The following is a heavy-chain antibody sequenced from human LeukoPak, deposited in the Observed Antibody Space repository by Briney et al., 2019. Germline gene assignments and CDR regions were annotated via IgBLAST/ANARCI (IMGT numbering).Heavy chain of an antibody. Sequence: GGSLRLSCAASGFTFNDYGMSWVRQAPGKGLEWVSGINWNGGSTCYADSVKGRFTISRDNAKNSLYLQMNSLRAEDTALYYCARLGYCSSTSCHVYYYYMDVWGKGTTVTVSS. CDR2: INWNGGST. CDR1: GFTFNDYG. CDR3: ARLGYCSSTSCHVYYYYMDV. J-gene: IGHJ6*03. D-gene: IGHD2-2*01. V-gene: IGHV3-20*04.